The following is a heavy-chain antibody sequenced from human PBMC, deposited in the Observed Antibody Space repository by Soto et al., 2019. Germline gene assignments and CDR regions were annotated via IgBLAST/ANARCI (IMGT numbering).Heavy chain of an antibody. CDR3: ARDLWGYCGTDCSPLDV. Sequence: GSSIGCGDYRSIKQKTPGKGLEWIGSFYYSGSTFYYTSLKSRVTISGDTSENQISLNLNYVTAADTAVYYCARDLWGYCGTDCSPLDVWGQGTTVTVSS. CDR2: FYYSGST. CDR1: GSSIGCGDY. V-gene: IGHV4-39*07. J-gene: IGHJ6*02. D-gene: IGHD2-21*02.